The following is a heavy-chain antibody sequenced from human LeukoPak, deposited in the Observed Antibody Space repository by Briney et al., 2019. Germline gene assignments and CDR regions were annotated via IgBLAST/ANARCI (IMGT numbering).Heavy chain of an antibody. CDR2: IWYDGSNQ. J-gene: IGHJ6*04. CDR1: GFTFRNHG. V-gene: IGHV3-33*01. CDR3: ARDISARRLDV. D-gene: IGHD3-16*01. Sequence: GRSLRLSCAASGFTFRNHGMHWVRQAPGKGLEWVAVIWYDGSNQYYADSVKGRYTISRDNPKNTLYLQMNSLRAEDTAVYYCARDISARRLDVWGKGTTVAVSS.